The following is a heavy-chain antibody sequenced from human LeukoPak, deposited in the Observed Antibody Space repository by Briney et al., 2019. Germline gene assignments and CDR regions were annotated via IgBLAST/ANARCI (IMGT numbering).Heavy chain of an antibody. J-gene: IGHJ4*02. Sequence: GGSLTLSCVASGFTFSSYAMSWVRQAPGKGLVWVSRIHSDGSSTTYADSGKGRFTISRDNAKNTLYLQMNSLRAEDTAVYYCVRGLARGDFDYWGQGTLVTVSS. CDR2: IHSDGSST. CDR1: GFTFSSYA. D-gene: IGHD4-17*01. V-gene: IGHV3-74*01. CDR3: VRGLARGDFDY.